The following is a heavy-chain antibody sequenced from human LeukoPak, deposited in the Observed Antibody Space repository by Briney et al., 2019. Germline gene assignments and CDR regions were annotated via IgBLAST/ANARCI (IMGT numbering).Heavy chain of an antibody. CDR1: GFTFSSYA. J-gene: IGHJ4*02. V-gene: IGHV3-64*02. Sequence: GGSLRLSCAASGFTFSSYAMHWVRQAPGKRLEYLSSITSDGGTTYYADSVKGRFTIPRDNSKNTLYLQMGSLRAGDMALYYCARDLRGAADYWGQGTLVTVSS. D-gene: IGHD1-26*01. CDR2: ITSDGGTT. CDR3: ARDLRGAADY.